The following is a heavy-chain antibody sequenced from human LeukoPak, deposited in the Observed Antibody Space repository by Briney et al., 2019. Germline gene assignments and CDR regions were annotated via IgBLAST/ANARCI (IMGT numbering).Heavy chain of an antibody. CDR3: VKDAYYLDSSTYLIPFDF. CDR2: ISGNGVAT. Sequence: GGSLILSCGASGFTFSRSAMNWVRQAPGKGLEWVAAISGNGVATYYADSAKGRFNISRDNTNNTLFLQMNSLRTEDTAIYYCVKDAYYLDSSTYLIPFDFWGQGTLVTVSS. D-gene: IGHD3-22*01. CDR1: GFTFSRSA. J-gene: IGHJ4*02. V-gene: IGHV3-23*01.